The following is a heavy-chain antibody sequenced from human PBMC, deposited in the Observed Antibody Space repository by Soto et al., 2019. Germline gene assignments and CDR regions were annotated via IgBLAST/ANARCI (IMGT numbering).Heavy chain of an antibody. V-gene: IGHV5-51*01. J-gene: IGHJ6*02. CDR3: ARSRYYDTTGYYHFYYYYYGMDV. CDR1: GYSFSNYW. Sequence: GESLKISCKGPGYSFSNYWIGWVRQMSGKGLEWMAITFPGNSETRYSPSFQGHVTISVDRSISTAYLQWSSLKASDTALYYCARSRYYDTTGYYHFYYYYYGMDVWGQGTTVTVSS. CDR2: TFPGNSET. D-gene: IGHD3-22*01.